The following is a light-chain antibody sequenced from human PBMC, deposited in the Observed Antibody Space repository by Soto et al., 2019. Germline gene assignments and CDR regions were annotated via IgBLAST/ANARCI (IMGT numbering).Light chain of an antibody. CDR3: QTWGTGIHYV. Sequence: LVLTQSPSASASLGASVKLTCTLSSGHSSYAIAWHQQQPEKGPRYLMKLNSDGSHSKGDGIPDRLSGSSSGAERYLTISSLQSEDEADYYCQTWGTGIHYVFGTGTKVTVL. V-gene: IGLV4-69*01. J-gene: IGLJ1*01. CDR1: SGHSSYA. CDR2: LNSDGSH.